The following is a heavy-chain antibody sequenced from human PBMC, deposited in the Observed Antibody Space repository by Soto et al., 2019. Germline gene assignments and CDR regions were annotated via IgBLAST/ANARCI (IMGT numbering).Heavy chain of an antibody. CDR2: IIPIFGTV. Sequence: QVQLLQSGAEVKKPGSSVRVSCEASGGTFRTYAISWVRQAPGQGLVWMGEIIPIFGTVNYAQRFQGRATITADESTTTVYMDLRSLRSEDTAVYYCAKGAVAGTPTSYYYYGMDVWGQGTTVTVSS. CDR3: AKGAVAGTPTSYYYYGMDV. V-gene: IGHV1-69*12. CDR1: GGTFRTYA. D-gene: IGHD6-19*01. J-gene: IGHJ6*02.